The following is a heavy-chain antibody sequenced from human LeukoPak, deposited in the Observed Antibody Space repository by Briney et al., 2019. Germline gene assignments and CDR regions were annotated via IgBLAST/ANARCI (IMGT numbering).Heavy chain of an antibody. D-gene: IGHD2-15*01. J-gene: IGHJ5*02. CDR3: ARDPDLNIVVVVAATPSFDP. V-gene: IGHV1-2*02. CDR2: INPNSGGT. Sequence: SVKVSCTASRYTFTGYYMHWVRQAPGQGLAWMGWINPNSGGTNYAQKFQGRVTMTRDTSISTAYMELSRLRSDDTAVYYCARDPDLNIVVVVAATPSFDPWGQGTLVTVSS. CDR1: RYTFTGYY.